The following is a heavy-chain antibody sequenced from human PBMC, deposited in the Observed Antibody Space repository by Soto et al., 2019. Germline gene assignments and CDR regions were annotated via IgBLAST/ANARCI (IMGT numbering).Heavy chain of an antibody. CDR3: ARETSVGTSPFSNSGWYGYFDY. CDR2: IFHTGTP. D-gene: IGHD6-19*01. J-gene: IGHJ4*02. Sequence: PSETLSLTCTVSGGSISPYYWGWIRQPPGGGLEWIGYIFHTGTPRYSPSLESRVTISVDSSKNQVYLKLTSVTAADTAVYFCARETSVGTSPFSNSGWYGYFDYWGPGALVTVSS. CDR1: GGSISPYY. V-gene: IGHV4-59*01.